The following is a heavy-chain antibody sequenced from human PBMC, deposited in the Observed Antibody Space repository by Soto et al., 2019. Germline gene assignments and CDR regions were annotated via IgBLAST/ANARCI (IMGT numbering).Heavy chain of an antibody. CDR2: MYHSGST. V-gene: IGHV4-30-2*01. J-gene: IGHJ4*02. Sequence: SETLSLTCAVSGGSISSGGYSWSWIRQPPGKGLEWIGYMYHSGSTYYNPSLKSRVTISVDKSKNQFSLKLSSVTAADTAVYYCAGHFYDILTETDYWGQGTLVTVSS. D-gene: IGHD3-9*01. CDR3: AGHFYDILTETDY. CDR1: GGSISSGGYS.